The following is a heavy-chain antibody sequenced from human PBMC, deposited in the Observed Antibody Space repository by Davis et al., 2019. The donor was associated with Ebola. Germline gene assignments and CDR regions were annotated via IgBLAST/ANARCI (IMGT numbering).Heavy chain of an antibody. J-gene: IGHJ6*02. CDR1: GFTFSNYG. Sequence: GGSLRLSCAASGFTFSNYGMHWVRQAPGKGLEWVAVISYDGSNKYYADSVKGRFTISRDNSKNTLYLQMNSLRAEDTAVYYCAKDRSDLEWLSRHYYYYYGMDVWGQGTTVTVSS. CDR2: ISYDGSNK. D-gene: IGHD3-3*01. V-gene: IGHV3-30*18. CDR3: AKDRSDLEWLSRHYYYYYGMDV.